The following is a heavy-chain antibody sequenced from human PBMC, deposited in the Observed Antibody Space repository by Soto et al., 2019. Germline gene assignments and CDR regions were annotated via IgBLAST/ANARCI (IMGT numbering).Heavy chain of an antibody. J-gene: IGHJ4*02. D-gene: IGHD2-21*01. CDR2: ISWNSGNI. Sequence: GGSLRLSCAASGFSFDDYAMHWVRQGPGKGLEWVSGISWNSGNIGYADSVRGRFTISRDNAKNSLYLQMNSLRAEDTALYYCAKDICRFSGGGDCSLGHWGQGTLVTVSS. CDR1: GFSFDDYA. CDR3: AKDICRFSGGGDCSLGH. V-gene: IGHV3-9*01.